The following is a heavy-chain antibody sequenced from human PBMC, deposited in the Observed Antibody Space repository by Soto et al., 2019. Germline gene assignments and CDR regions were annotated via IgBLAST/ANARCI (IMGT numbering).Heavy chain of an antibody. CDR3: ASGSSSSYYYYGMDV. Sequence: QVQLVQSGAEVKKPGASVKVSCKASGYTFTSYDINWVRQATGQGLEWMGWMNPNSGNTGYAQKFQVRVTMTRNTSISTAYMELSSLRSEDTAVYYCASGSSSSYYYYGMDVWGQGTTVTVSS. J-gene: IGHJ6*02. V-gene: IGHV1-8*01. CDR2: MNPNSGNT. CDR1: GYTFTSYD. D-gene: IGHD6-6*01.